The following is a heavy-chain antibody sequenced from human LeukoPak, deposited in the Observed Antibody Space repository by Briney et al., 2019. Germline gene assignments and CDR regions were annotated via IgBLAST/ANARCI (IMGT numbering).Heavy chain of an antibody. CDR1: GGTFSSYA. CDR3: AVKDSGSFYWFDP. J-gene: IGHJ5*02. CDR2: IIPIFGTA. D-gene: IGHD1-26*01. V-gene: IGHV1-69*13. Sequence: SVKVSCKASGGTFSSYAISWVRQAPGQGLEWMGGIIPIFGTANYAQKFQGRVTITADESTSTAYMELSSLRSEDTAVYYCAVKDSGSFYWFDPWGQGTLVTVSS.